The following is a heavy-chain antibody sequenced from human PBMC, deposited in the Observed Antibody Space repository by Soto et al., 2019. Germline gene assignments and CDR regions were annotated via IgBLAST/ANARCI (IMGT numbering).Heavy chain of an antibody. D-gene: IGHD4-17*01. CDR1: GFTFSSYG. Sequence: QVQLVESGGGVVQPGRSLRLSCAASGFTFSSYGMHWVRQAPGKGLEWVAVISYDGSNKYYADSVKGRFTISRDNSKNTLYLQMNSLRAEDTAVYYCAKGLRGRFAYWGQGTLVTVSS. V-gene: IGHV3-30*18. J-gene: IGHJ4*02. CDR3: AKGLRGRFAY. CDR2: ISYDGSNK.